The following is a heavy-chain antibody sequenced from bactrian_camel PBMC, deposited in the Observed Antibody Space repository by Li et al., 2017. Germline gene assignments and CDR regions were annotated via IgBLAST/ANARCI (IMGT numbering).Heavy chain of an antibody. Sequence: VQLVESGGDLAQPGGSLRLSCALSGFTTWDMSWVRQAPGKGLEWVSTITSGGDSTYYTDSVKGRFTISRDNVKNTLYLQLNSLKTEDTAMYFCANMAPPVREEQHSYWGQGTQVTVS. J-gene: IGHJ4*01. CDR1: GFTTWD. CDR2: ITSGGDST. CDR3: ANMAPPVREEQHSY. D-gene: IGHD3*01. V-gene: IGHV3S40*01.